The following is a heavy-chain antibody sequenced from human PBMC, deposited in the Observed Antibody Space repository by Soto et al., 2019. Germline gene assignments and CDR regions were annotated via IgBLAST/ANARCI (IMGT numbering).Heavy chain of an antibody. CDR3: TSLLGWGIAAAYNWFDP. J-gene: IGHJ5*02. Sequence: PGGSLRLSCAASGFTFSSYAMSWFRQAPGKGLEWVGFIRSKAYGGTTEYAASVKGRFTISRDDSKSIAYLQMNSLKTEDTAVNYCTSLLGWGIAAAYNWFDPWGQGTLVTVSS. CDR1: GFTFSSYA. D-gene: IGHD6-13*01. V-gene: IGHV3-49*03. CDR2: IRSKAYGGTT.